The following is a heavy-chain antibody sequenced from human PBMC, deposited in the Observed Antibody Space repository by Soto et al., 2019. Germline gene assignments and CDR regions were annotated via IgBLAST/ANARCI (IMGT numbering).Heavy chain of an antibody. CDR2: ISGSGGST. CDR3: AKGLKGTFHSYMDV. J-gene: IGHJ6*03. CDR1: GFTFNSYA. V-gene: IGHV3-23*01. Sequence: PGLLLRLSCAASGFTFNSYAMSGVRQAPGKGLEWVSAISGSGGSTYYADSVKGRFTISRDNSKNTLYLQMNSLRAEDTAVYYCAKGLKGTFHSYMDVWGKGTTVTVSS.